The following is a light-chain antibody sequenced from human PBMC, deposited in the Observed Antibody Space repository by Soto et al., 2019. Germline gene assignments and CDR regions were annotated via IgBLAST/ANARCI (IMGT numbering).Light chain of an antibody. CDR2: GNI. V-gene: IGLV1-40*01. CDR3: QSYDDSLNGSGV. CDR1: SSNIGAGYD. Sequence: QSVLTQPPSVSGAPRQRVSISCTGSSSNIGAGYDVYWYQQFPGTAPKLVIYGNINRPSGVPDRFSGSKSGTSASLDITGLQAEDEAYYYCQSYDDSLNGSGVFGGGTQLTVL. J-gene: IGLJ3*02.